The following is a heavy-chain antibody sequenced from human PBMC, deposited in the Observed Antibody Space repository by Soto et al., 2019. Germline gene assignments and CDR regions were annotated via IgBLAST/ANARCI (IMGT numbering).Heavy chain of an antibody. V-gene: IGHV3-9*01. J-gene: IGHJ6*03. Sequence: EVQLVESGGDLVLPGRSLRLSCAASGFTFDDYAMHWVRQAPGRGLEWVSGISSNSAGIGYADSVKGRFTISRDNAKNSLFLQMSSLRTEDTALYYCAKVNGDDYYYMDVWGKGTMVTVSS. CDR3: AKVNGDDYYYMDV. CDR2: ISSNSAGI. CDR1: GFTFDDYA. D-gene: IGHD3-10*01.